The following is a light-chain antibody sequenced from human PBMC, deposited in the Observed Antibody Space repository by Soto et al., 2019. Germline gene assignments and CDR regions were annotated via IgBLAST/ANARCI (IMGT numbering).Light chain of an antibody. CDR2: GAS. CDR1: QSVSSSY. V-gene: IGKV3-20*01. J-gene: IGKJ4*01. CDR3: QQYGSSPLT. Sequence: EIVLTQSPGTLSLSPGERATLSCRASQSVSSSYLAWYQQKPGQAPRLLIYGASSRDTGIPDRFSGSGSETDFTLSISRLEPEDFAVYYCQQYGSSPLTFGGGTKVEIK.